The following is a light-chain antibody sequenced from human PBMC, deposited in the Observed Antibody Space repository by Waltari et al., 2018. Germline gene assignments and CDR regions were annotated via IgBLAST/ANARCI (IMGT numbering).Light chain of an antibody. Sequence: DNEMTQSPSSLSASVGDRVTMTCRASQNIRTYLNWYQQKPGKAPKVLIYGASNLQSGVPSRFSGSGSGTDFSLTISSLQPEDFATYYCQQSLKTPITFGQGARLQIK. CDR2: GAS. CDR1: QNIRTY. J-gene: IGKJ5*01. CDR3: QQSLKTPIT. V-gene: IGKV1-39*01.